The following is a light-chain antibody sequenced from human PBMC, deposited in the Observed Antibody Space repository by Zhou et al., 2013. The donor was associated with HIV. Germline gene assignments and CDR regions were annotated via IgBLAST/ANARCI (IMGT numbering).Light chain of an antibody. V-gene: IGKV3-20*01. CDR2: AAS. CDR1: QSVSSNY. CDR3: QQYGSSPRT. J-gene: IGKJ3*01. Sequence: EIVMTQSPATLSVSPGERATLSCRASQSVSSNYLAWYQQKPGQAPRLLIYAASRRATGIPDRFSGSGSGTDFTLTISRLEPEDFVVYYCQQYGSSPRTFGPGTKVDVK.